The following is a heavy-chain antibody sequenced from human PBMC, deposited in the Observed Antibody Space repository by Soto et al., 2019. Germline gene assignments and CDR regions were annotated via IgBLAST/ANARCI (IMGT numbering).Heavy chain of an antibody. D-gene: IGHD3-10*01. V-gene: IGHV1-18*01. CDR3: ARGDYYGSGRPTPGGMDV. J-gene: IGHJ6*02. CDR2: ISTSTGNT. Sequence: QVHLVQSGAEVKKPGASVKVSCKASGYTFTTYDITWVRQAPGQGLEWMGGISTSTGNTNYAQKLQGRVTMTPATSTSTAYMELRSLRSDDTAVYYCARGDYYGSGRPTPGGMDVWGQGTTVTVSS. CDR1: GYTFTTYD.